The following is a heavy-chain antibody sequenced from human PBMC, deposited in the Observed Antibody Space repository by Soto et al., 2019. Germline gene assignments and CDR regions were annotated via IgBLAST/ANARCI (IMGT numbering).Heavy chain of an antibody. CDR3: ARVGSPYDSSGDLGY. D-gene: IGHD3-22*01. CDR2: ISSSGSTI. V-gene: IGHV3-48*03. J-gene: IGHJ4*02. CDR1: RFTLSSYE. Sequence: LRLLCAASRFTLSSYEMNWVRQAPGKGLEWVSYISSSGSTIYYADSVKGRFTISRDNAKNSLYLQMSSLRAEDTAVYYCARVGSPYDSSGDLGYWGQGTLVTVSS.